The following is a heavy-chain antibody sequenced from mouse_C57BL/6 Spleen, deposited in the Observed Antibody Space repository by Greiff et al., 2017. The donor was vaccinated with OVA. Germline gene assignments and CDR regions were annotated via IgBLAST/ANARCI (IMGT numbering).Heavy chain of an antibody. V-gene: IGHV5-17*01. Sequence: EVKLMESGGGLVKPGGSLKLSCAASGFTFSDYGMHWVRQAPEKGLEWVAYISSGSSTIYYADTVKGRCTISRDNAKNTLFLQMTSLRSEDTAMYYCARGWLLHAMDYWGQGTSVTVSS. D-gene: IGHD2-3*01. J-gene: IGHJ4*01. CDR1: GFTFSDYG. CDR2: ISSGSSTI. CDR3: ARGWLLHAMDY.